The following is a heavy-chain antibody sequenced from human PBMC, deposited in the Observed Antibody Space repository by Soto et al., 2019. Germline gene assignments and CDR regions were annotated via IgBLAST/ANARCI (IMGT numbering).Heavy chain of an antibody. Sequence: SETLSLTCAVYGGSFSGYYWSWIRQPPGKGLEWIGEINHSGSTNHNPSLKSRVTISVDTSKNQFSLKLTSVTAADTAVYYCARDKITGLFDYWGQGTLVTVS. CDR3: ARDKITGLFDY. J-gene: IGHJ4*02. CDR1: GGSFSGYY. D-gene: IGHD2-8*02. V-gene: IGHV4-34*01. CDR2: INHSGST.